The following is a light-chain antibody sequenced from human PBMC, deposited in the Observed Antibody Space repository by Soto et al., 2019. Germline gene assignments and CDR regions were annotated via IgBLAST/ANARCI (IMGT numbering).Light chain of an antibody. Sequence: EVVLTQSPATLSVSPGEGVTLSCRASQGIGDTLAWYQHKPGQTPRLLIYDASTRATGIPARFRGSGSGTDFTLTISSLEPEDFAVYYCQQRSILGFTFGPGTKVDIK. CDR3: QQRSILGFT. CDR2: DAS. V-gene: IGKV3D-11*01. J-gene: IGKJ3*01. CDR1: QGIGDT.